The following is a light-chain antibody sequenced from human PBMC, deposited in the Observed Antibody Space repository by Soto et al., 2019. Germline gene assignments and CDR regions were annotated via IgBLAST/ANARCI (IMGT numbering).Light chain of an antibody. V-gene: IGLV2-14*01. J-gene: IGLJ1*01. CDR2: EVT. Sequence: QSVLTQPASVSGSPGQSITISCTGTSSDIGAXXXXXXXXXXXXXXXXXXXXEVTNRPSGVSDRFSGSKSGNTASLTISGLQAEGEANYYCNSYTTLSNRVFGTGTKVTVL. CDR3: NSYTTLSNRV. CDR1: SSDIGAXXX.